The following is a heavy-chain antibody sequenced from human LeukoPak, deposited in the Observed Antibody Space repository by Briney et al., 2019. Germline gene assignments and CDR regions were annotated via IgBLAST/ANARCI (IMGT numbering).Heavy chain of an antibody. J-gene: IGHJ4*02. D-gene: IGHD1-26*01. CDR1: GFTVSSNY. Sequence: PGGSLRLSCAASGFTVSSNYMSWVRQAPGKGLQWVSAISGSGGSAYYADSVKGRFPISRDNSKNTLYLQMNSLRAEDTAVYYCAKTVQSGNYPTFFDYWGQGTLVTVSS. CDR3: AKTVQSGNYPTFFDY. CDR2: ISGSGGSA. V-gene: IGHV3-23*01.